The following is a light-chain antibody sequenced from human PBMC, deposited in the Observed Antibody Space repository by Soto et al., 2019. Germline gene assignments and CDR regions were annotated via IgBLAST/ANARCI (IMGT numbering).Light chain of an antibody. CDR3: QQRSNWHPFT. V-gene: IGKV3-11*01. CDR2: DAS. Sequence: EIVLTQSPATLSLSPGERATLSCRASQSVSSYLAWYQQKPGQAPRLLIYDASNRATGIPARFSGSGSGTDFTLTISSLEPEDFAVYYCQQRSNWHPFTFGPGTKVDIK. CDR1: QSVSSY. J-gene: IGKJ3*01.